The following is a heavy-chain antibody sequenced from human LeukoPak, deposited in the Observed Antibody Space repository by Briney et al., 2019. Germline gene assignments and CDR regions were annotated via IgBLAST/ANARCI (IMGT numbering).Heavy chain of an antibody. D-gene: IGHD6-13*01. J-gene: IGHJ4*02. V-gene: IGHV3-23*01. Sequence: GGSLRLSCAASGFTFSSYAMSWVHQAPGKGLEWVSAISGSGGSTYYADSVKGRFTISRDNSKNTLYLQMNSLRAEDTAVYYCAKDLEPTAAGQIDYWGQGTLVTVSS. CDR1: GFTFSSYA. CDR2: ISGSGGST. CDR3: AKDLEPTAAGQIDY.